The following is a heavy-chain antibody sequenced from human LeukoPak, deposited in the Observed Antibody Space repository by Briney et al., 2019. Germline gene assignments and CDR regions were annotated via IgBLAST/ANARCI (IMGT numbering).Heavy chain of an antibody. Sequence: GGPLRLSCAASGFTFSSYGMHWVRQAPGKGLEWVAVISYDGSNKYYADSVKGRFTISRDNSKNTLYLQMNSLRAEDTAVYYCAREVGYYYDRRIGAFDIWGQGTMVTVSS. V-gene: IGHV3-30*03. J-gene: IGHJ3*02. CDR1: GFTFSSYG. CDR2: ISYDGSNK. D-gene: IGHD3-22*01. CDR3: AREVGYYYDRRIGAFDI.